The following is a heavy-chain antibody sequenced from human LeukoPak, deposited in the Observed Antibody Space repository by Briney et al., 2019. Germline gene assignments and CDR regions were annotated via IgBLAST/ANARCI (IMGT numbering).Heavy chain of an antibody. Sequence: GGSLRLSCAASGFTFSSYAMSWVRQAPGKGLEWVSSISSSAAYIAYADSVKGRFTISRDNAKDSLYLQMNNLRAEDTAVYYCAREGKDLRLGYYNSAVDVWGQGTTVSVSS. J-gene: IGHJ6*02. V-gene: IGHV3-21*01. D-gene: IGHD2-15*01. CDR1: GFTFSSYA. CDR3: AREGKDLRLGYYNSAVDV. CDR2: ISSSAAYI.